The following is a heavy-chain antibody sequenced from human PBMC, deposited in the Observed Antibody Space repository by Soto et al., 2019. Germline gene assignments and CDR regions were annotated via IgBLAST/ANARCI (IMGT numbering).Heavy chain of an antibody. CDR3: AKDGSTVTTLFSWFDP. D-gene: IGHD4-17*01. CDR1: GFTFDDYA. CDR2: ISWNSGSI. Sequence: GGSLRLSCAASGFTFDDYAMHWVRQAPGKGLEWVSGISWNSGSIGYADSVKGRFTISRDNAKNSLYLQMNSLRAEDTALYYCAKDGSTVTTLFSWFDPWGQGTLVTVSS. J-gene: IGHJ5*02. V-gene: IGHV3-9*01.